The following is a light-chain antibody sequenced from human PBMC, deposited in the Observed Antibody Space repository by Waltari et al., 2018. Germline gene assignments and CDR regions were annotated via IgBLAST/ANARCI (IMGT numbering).Light chain of an antibody. Sequence: QSVLTQPPSVSAAPGQKVTISCSGGSSNIGENYVSWYQQLPVTAPKLIIYHNNKRTSGIPDRVSGSKSGTSATLGITGLQTEDEADYYCVTWDRSLSAGVFGGGTKLTVL. CDR1: SSNIGENY. CDR3: VTWDRSLSAGV. CDR2: HNN. V-gene: IGLV1-51*01. J-gene: IGLJ2*01.